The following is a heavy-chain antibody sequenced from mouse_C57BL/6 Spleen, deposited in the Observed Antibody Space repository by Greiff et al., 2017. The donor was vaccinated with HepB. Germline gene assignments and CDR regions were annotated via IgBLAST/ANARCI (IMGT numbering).Heavy chain of an antibody. CDR2: IYPRDGST. CDR1: GYTFTDHT. CDR3: ARHMVNPFYAMDY. V-gene: IGHV1-78*01. J-gene: IGHJ4*01. Sequence: LQESDAELVKPGASVKISCKVSGYTFTDHTIHWMKQRPEQGLEWIGYIYPRDGSTKYNEKFKGKATSTEDKSSSTAYMQPNSLTSEDSAVYFCARHMVNPFYAMDYWGQGTSVTVSS. D-gene: IGHD1-1*02.